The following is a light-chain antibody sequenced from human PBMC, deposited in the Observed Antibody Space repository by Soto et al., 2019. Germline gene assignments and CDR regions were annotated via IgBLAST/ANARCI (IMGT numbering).Light chain of an antibody. CDR2: DAS. J-gene: IGKJ1*01. CDR1: QSISSW. V-gene: IGKV1-5*01. Sequence: DIQMTQSPSTLSASVGDRVTITCRASQSISSWLAWYQQKPGKAPKLLIYDASSLESGFPSRFSGSGSGTEVTLTISSLQPDDFATEYCQQYNSYSPWTFGQGTKVEIK. CDR3: QQYNSYSPWT.